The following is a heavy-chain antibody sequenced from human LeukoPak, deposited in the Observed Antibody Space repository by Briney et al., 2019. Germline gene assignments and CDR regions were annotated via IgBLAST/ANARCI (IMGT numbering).Heavy chain of an antibody. V-gene: IGHV4-34*01. Sequence: PSETLSLTCAVYGGSFSGYYWSWIRQPPGKGLEWIGEINHSGSTNYNPPLKSRVTISVDTSKNQSSLKLSSVTAADTAVYYCARFLSDRYCSSTSCYNRDVWGKGTTVTVSS. CDR3: ARFLSDRYCSSTSCYNRDV. D-gene: IGHD2-2*02. J-gene: IGHJ6*03. CDR1: GGSFSGYY. CDR2: INHSGST.